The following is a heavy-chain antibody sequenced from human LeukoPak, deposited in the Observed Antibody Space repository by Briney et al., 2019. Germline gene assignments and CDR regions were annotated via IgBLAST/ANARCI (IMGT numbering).Heavy chain of an antibody. CDR3: ARDLRRYDILTGYPY. CDR2: INPNSGGT. Sequence: ASVKVSCKASGGTFSSYAISWVRQAPGQGLEWMGRINPNSGGTNYAQKFQGRVTVTRDTSISTAYMELSRLRSDDTAVYYSARDLRRYDILTGYPYRGQGTLVTVSS. J-gene: IGHJ4*02. CDR1: GGTFSSYA. V-gene: IGHV1-2*06. D-gene: IGHD3-9*01.